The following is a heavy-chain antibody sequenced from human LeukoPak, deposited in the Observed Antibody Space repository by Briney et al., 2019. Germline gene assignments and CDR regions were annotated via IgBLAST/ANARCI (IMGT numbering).Heavy chain of an antibody. Sequence: SETLSLTCTVYGDSISKSSYFWSWIRQPAGKGLEWIGRIYSSGSTNYNPYLKSRVTMSVDTSKNQFSLKLSSVTAADTAVYYCARHAYSGSYNWFDPWGQGTLVTVSS. J-gene: IGHJ5*02. CDR3: ARHAYSGSYNWFDP. D-gene: IGHD1-26*01. V-gene: IGHV4-61*02. CDR1: GDSISKSSYF. CDR2: IYSSGST.